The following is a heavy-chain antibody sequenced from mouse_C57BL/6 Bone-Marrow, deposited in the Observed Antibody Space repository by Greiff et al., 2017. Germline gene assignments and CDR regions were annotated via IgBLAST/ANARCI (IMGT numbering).Heavy chain of an antibody. CDR3: ARSPLPWSFAY. J-gene: IGHJ3*01. D-gene: IGHD1-1*02. CDR2: IDPSDSET. V-gene: IGHV1-52*01. Sequence: VQLQQPGAELVRPGSSVKLSCKASGYTFTSYWMHWVKQRPIQGLEWIGNIDPSDSETHYNQKFKDKATLTVDKSSSTAYMQLSSLTSEDSAVYYCARSPLPWSFAYWGQGTLGTVSA. CDR1: GYTFTSYW.